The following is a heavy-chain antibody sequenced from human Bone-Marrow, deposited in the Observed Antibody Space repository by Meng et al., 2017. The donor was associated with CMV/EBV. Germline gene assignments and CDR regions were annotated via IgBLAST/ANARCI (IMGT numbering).Heavy chain of an antibody. CDR2: INPNSGGT. CDR1: GYTFTGYY. Sequence: ASVKVSCKASGYTFTGYYMHWVRQAPGQGLEWMGWINPNSGGTNYAQKFQGRVTMTRDTSISTAYMELSRLRSDDTAVYYCARDRYGFSPTGGFDYWGQGTLVTVSS. CDR3: ARDRYGFSPTGGFDY. D-gene: IGHD7-27*01. J-gene: IGHJ4*02. V-gene: IGHV1-2*02.